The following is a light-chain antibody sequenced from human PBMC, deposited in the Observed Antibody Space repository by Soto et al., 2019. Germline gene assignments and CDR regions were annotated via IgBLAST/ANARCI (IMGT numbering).Light chain of an antibody. Sequence: DIQMTQSPSSLSASVGDRVTITCRANQTISRYLIWYQQRPGKAPKFLIHAASSLQAGVPSRFSGSGSGTDFTLTISSLQPEDFGTYYCQQSFSNPVTFGLGTTVDIK. CDR2: AAS. CDR1: QTISRY. CDR3: QQSFSNPVT. V-gene: IGKV1-39*01. J-gene: IGKJ3*01.